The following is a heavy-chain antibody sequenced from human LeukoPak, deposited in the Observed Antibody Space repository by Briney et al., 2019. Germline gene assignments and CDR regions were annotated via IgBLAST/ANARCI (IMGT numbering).Heavy chain of an antibody. CDR3: ARGTSIAAAGYVYYYYYYMDV. CDR2: ISSSSYI. D-gene: IGHD6-13*01. J-gene: IGHJ6*03. Sequence: SGGSLRLSCAASGFTFSSYSMNWVRQAPGKGLEWVSSISSSSYIYYADSVKGRFTISRDNAKNSLYLQMNSLRAEDTAVYYCARGTSIAAAGYVYYYYYYMDVWGKGTTVTISS. V-gene: IGHV3-21*01. CDR1: GFTFSSYS.